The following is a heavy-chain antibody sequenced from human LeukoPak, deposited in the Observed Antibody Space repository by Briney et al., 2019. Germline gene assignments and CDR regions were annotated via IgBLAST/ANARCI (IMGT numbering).Heavy chain of an antibody. CDR3: ARDWGYCSSTSCPLDY. J-gene: IGHJ4*02. D-gene: IGHD2-2*01. CDR2: ISSSGSTI. Sequence: GGSLRLSCAASGFTFSDYYMSWIRQAPGKGLEWVSYISSSGSTIYYADSVKGRFTISRDNAENSLYLQMNSLRAEDTAVYYCARDWGYCSSTSCPLDYWGQGTLVTVSS. CDR1: GFTFSDYY. V-gene: IGHV3-11*01.